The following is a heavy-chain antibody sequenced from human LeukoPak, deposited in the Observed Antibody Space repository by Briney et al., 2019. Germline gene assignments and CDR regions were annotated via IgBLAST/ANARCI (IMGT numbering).Heavy chain of an antibody. CDR3: VNRGGYDAFDI. V-gene: IGHV4-59*12. D-gene: IGHD2-15*01. Sequence: PSETLSLTCSVSGSSMNLYSWNWIRQSPGKGLEWIAYMYYSGTTNYNPSLENRAAISLDLSRHQFSLRLNSVTAADTAVYYCVNRGGYDAFDIWGHGTMVTVSS. J-gene: IGHJ3*02. CDR2: MYYSGTT. CDR1: GSSMNLYS.